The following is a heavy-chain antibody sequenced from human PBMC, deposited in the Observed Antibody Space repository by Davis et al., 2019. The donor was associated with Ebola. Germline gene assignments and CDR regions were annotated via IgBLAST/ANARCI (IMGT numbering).Heavy chain of an antibody. Sequence: ASVKVSCKASGYTFTDYYMHWVRQAPGQGLEWMGWMNPKSGVTNYAQHFQGRIIMTRDTSINTAYMELRGLRSDDTAVYYCEREDNTMDVKKNDFWGQGTLVTVSS. V-gene: IGHV1-2*02. CDR2: MNPKSGVT. CDR3: EREDNTMDVKKNDF. D-gene: IGHD3-10*01. CDR1: GYTFTDYY. J-gene: IGHJ4*02.